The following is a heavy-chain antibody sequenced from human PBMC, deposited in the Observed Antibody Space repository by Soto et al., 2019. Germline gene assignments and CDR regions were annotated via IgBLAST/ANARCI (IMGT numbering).Heavy chain of an antibody. CDR3: ARAQATVTYAFDI. D-gene: IGHD4-17*01. J-gene: IGHJ3*02. CDR2: ISAYNGNT. CDR1: GYTSTSYG. V-gene: IGHV1-18*01. Sequence: ASVKVSCKASGYTSTSYGISWVRQAPGQGLEWMGWISAYNGNTNYAQKLQGRVTMTTDTSTSTAYMELRSLRSDDTTVYYCARAQATVTYAFDIWGQGTMVTVSS.